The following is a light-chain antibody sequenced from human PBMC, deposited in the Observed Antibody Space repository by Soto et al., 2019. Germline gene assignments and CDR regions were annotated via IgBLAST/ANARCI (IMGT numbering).Light chain of an antibody. CDR3: QQRSNWPLT. V-gene: IGKV3D-20*02. J-gene: IGKJ5*01. CDR1: QSLSREL. CDR2: ASS. Sequence: EIVLTQSPGTLSLSPGERATLSCRASQSLSRELLAWYQQKPGQAPRLLIYASSRRATDIPDRFSGSGSGTDFTLTISRLEPEDFAVYYCQQRSNWPLTFGQGTRLEIK.